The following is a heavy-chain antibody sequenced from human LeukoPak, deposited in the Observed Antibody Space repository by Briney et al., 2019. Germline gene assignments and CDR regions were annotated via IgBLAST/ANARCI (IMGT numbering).Heavy chain of an antibody. Sequence: SETLSLTCTVSGHSIINSYYWGWIRQPPGKGLEWIGSIYHTGATYYNPSLKSRVTISVDTSKNQFSLKLNSVTAADTAVYYCARAVDSSGFSCFQHWGQGTLVTVSS. CDR3: ARAVDSSGFSCFQH. J-gene: IGHJ1*01. CDR2: IYHTGAT. CDR1: GHSIINSYY. V-gene: IGHV4-38-2*02. D-gene: IGHD3-22*01.